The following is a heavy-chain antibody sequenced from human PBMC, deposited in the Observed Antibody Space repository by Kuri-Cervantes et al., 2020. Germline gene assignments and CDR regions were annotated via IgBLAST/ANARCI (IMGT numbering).Heavy chain of an antibody. CDR3: ARDSGGIQLAY. D-gene: IGHD5-18*01. Sequence: GGSLRLSCAASGFTFSSYSMNWVRQAPGKGLEWVSFIGSGSGPTTYYADSVKGRFTISRDNAKKLLFLQMNSLRDEDTAVYFCARDSGGIQLAYWGQGTLVTVSS. CDR2: IGSGSGPTT. J-gene: IGHJ4*02. CDR1: GFTFSSYS. V-gene: IGHV3-48*02.